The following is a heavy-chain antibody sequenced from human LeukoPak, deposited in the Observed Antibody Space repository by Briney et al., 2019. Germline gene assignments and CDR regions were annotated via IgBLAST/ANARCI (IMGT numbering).Heavy chain of an antibody. CDR2: INTNTGNP. D-gene: IGHD4-23*01. V-gene: IGHV7-4-1*02. Sequence: ASVKVSCKASGYTFTSYYMHWVRQAPGQGLEWMGWINTNTGNPTYAQGFTGRFVFSLDTSVSTAYLQISSLKAEDTAVYYCARDQLHFETPDAFDIWGQGTMVTVSS. CDR1: GYTFTSYY. CDR3: ARDQLHFETPDAFDI. J-gene: IGHJ3*02.